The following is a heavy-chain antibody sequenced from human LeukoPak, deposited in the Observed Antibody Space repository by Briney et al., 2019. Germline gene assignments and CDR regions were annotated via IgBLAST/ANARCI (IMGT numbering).Heavy chain of an antibody. Sequence: SVKVSCKASGYTFTSYAISWVRQAPGQGLEWMGGIIPIFGTANYAQKFQGRVTITADESTSTAYMELSSLRSEDTAVYYCARDGYSYGPNNWFDPWGQGTLVTVSS. J-gene: IGHJ5*02. CDR2: IIPIFGTA. CDR3: ARDGYSYGPNNWFDP. D-gene: IGHD5-18*01. CDR1: GYTFTSYA. V-gene: IGHV1-69*13.